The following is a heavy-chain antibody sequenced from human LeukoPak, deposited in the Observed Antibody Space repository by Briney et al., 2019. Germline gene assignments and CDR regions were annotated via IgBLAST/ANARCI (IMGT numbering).Heavy chain of an antibody. CDR1: GFTFSRYG. CDR2: IWYDGSIE. J-gene: IGHJ4*02. V-gene: IGHV3-33*03. D-gene: IGHD2-2*01. CDR3: TTPAAAQFKD. Sequence: GRSLTLSCAASGFTFSRYGMHWVRQAPGKGLEWVAVIWYDGSIEYYADSVKGRFTIFKDNSKNTLYLQMNSLRAEDTAVYYCTTPAAAQFKDWGQGTLVTVSS.